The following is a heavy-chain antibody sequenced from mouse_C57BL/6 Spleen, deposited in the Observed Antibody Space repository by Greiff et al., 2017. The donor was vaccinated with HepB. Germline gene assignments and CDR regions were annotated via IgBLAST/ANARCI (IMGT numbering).Heavy chain of an antibody. Sequence: QVQLQQPGAELLKPGASVKLSCKASGYTFTSYWMHWVKQRPGRGLEWIGRIDPNRGGTKYNEKFKSKATLTVDKPSSTAYMQLSSLTSEDSAVYYCARTHEDYAMDYWGQGTSVTVSS. CDR3: ARTHEDYAMDY. CDR1: GYTFTSYW. CDR2: IDPNRGGT. V-gene: IGHV1-72*01. J-gene: IGHJ4*01.